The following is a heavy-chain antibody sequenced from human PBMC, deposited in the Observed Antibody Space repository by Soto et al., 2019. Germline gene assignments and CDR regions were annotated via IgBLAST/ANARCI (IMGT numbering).Heavy chain of an antibody. CDR1: GFTFSSYA. D-gene: IGHD4-4*01. J-gene: IGHJ4*02. CDR3: ARASPTVTTYFDY. V-gene: IGHV3-30-3*01. CDR2: ISYDGSIK. Sequence: QVQLVESGGGVVQPGRSLRLSCAASGFTFSSYAMHWVRQAPGKGLEWVAVISYDGSIKYYADSVKGRFTISRDNSKNTLYLQMNSLRAEDTAVYYCARASPTVTTYFDYWGQGTLVTVSS.